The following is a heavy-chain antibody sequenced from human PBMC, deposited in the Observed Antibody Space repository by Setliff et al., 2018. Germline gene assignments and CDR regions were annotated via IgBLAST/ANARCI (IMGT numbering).Heavy chain of an antibody. CDR2: IGGRGIST. J-gene: IGHJ4*02. V-gene: IGHV3-23*01. Sequence: GGSLRLSCAGSGFAFSGDDMHWVRQAPGKGLEWVSGIGGRGISTYYADSVKGRLIISRDNSENTLYLQMNSLRAEDTAVYYCARVYAYSYGFDSWGLGTQVTVSS. CDR1: GFAFSGDD. CDR3: ARVYAYSYGFDS. D-gene: IGHD5-18*01.